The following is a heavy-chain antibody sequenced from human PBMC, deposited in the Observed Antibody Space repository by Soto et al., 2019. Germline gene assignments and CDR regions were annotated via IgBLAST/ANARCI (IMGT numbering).Heavy chain of an antibody. CDR1: GGSISSYY. J-gene: IGHJ4*02. CDR2: IYRTGST. D-gene: IGHD1-7*01. CDR3: ASRDPGTSVDY. V-gene: IGHV4-4*09. Sequence: PSETLSLTCTVSGGSISSYYWSWIRKPPGQGLEWIGEIYRTGSTNYNPSLKSRVTISLDKSENQFSLKVTSLTAADTAVYYCASRDPGTSVDYWGQGTLVTVSS.